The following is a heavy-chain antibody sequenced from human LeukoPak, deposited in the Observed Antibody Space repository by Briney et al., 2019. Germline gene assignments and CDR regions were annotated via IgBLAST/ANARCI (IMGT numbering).Heavy chain of an antibody. J-gene: IGHJ4*02. CDR2: IYTGGST. CDR3: AREYCSSTSCYLMDY. V-gene: IGHV4-4*07. Sequence: SETLSLTCTVSGGSISSYYWSWIRQPAGKGLEWIGRIYTGGSTNCNPSLKSRLTMSVDTSKNQFSLKLNSVTAADTAVYYCAREYCSSTSCYLMDYWGQGTLVTVSS. D-gene: IGHD2-2*01. CDR1: GGSISSYY.